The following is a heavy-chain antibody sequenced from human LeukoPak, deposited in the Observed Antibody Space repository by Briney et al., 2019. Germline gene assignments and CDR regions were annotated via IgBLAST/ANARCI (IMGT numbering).Heavy chain of an antibody. CDR2: IKLDGSEK. Sequence: GGSLRLSCAGSGFTFSDYWMSWVRQAPGKGLEWVANIKLDGSEKYCVDSVKGRFTISRDNSRNSLSLQMNSLRAEDTAVYYCAREEIAARGAYDYWGQGTLVTVSS. V-gene: IGHV3-7*05. CDR1: GFTFSDYW. D-gene: IGHD6-6*01. CDR3: AREEIAARGAYDY. J-gene: IGHJ4*02.